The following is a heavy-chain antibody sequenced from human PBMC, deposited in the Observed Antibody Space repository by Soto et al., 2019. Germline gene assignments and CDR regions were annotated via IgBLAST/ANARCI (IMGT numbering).Heavy chain of an antibody. CDR2: ISSSSSYI. Sequence: GGSLRLSCVASGFTFSSYSMNWVRQAPGKGLEWVSSISSSSSYIYYADSVKGRFTISRDNSKNTLYLQMNSLRAEDTAVYYCARGAAAPGYYYGMDVWGQGTTVTVSS. D-gene: IGHD6-13*01. J-gene: IGHJ6*02. CDR1: GFTFSSYS. CDR3: ARGAAAPGYYYGMDV. V-gene: IGHV3-21*01.